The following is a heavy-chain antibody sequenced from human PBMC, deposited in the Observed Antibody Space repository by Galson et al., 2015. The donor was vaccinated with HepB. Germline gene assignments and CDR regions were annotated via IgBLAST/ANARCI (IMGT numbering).Heavy chain of an antibody. V-gene: IGHV3-30-3*01. J-gene: IGHJ4*02. CDR3: AREYSSSPDFDY. CDR2: ISYDGSNK. CDR1: GFTFSSYA. Sequence: SLRLSCAASGFTFSSYAMHWVRQAPGKGLEWVAVISYDGSNKYYADSVKGRFTISRDNSKNTLYLQMNSLRAEDTAVYYCAREYSSSPDFDYWGQGTLVTVSS. D-gene: IGHD6-6*01.